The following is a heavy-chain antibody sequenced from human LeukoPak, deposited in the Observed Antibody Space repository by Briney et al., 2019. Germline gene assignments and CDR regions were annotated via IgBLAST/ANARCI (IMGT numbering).Heavy chain of an antibody. CDR1: GGSISRYY. CDR3: ARQPRDGYNIFHY. Sequence: WETLSLTCTVSGGSISRYYWSRIRQPPGKGLEWSGYIYYSGSTNYNPSLKSRVTISVDTSKNQFSLKLSSVTAADTAVYYCARQPRDGYNIFHYWGQGTLVTVSS. V-gene: IGHV4-59*08. D-gene: IGHD5-24*01. J-gene: IGHJ4*02. CDR2: IYYSGST.